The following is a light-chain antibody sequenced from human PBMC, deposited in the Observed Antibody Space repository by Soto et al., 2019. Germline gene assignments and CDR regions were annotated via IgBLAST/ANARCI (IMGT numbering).Light chain of an antibody. V-gene: IGKV3-20*01. CDR1: HSVTSDY. CDR3: PQYGSAPRS. J-gene: IGKJ1*01. Sequence: EIVLTQSPGTLSLSPGERATLSCRASHSVTSDYLAWFQHKPGQPPRLVIYHASTKATGTPARFSGRGSGTDLTLTIISLEPEDFAMYYWPQYGSAPRSFGQGTKVEI. CDR2: HAS.